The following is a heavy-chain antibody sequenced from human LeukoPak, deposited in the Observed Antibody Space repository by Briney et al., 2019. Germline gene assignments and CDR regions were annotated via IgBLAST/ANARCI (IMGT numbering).Heavy chain of an antibody. J-gene: IGHJ6*02. Sequence: SETLSLTCTVSGGSISSYYWSWIRQPPGKGLEWIGYIYYSGSTNCNPSLKSRVTISVDTSKNQFSLKLSSVTAADTAVYYCARHMVRGIYYGMDVWGQGTTVTVSS. V-gene: IGHV4-59*08. CDR2: IYYSGST. CDR1: GGSISSYY. CDR3: ARHMVRGIYYGMDV. D-gene: IGHD3-10*01.